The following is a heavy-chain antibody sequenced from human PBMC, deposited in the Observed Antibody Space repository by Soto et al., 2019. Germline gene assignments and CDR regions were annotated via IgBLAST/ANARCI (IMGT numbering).Heavy chain of an antibody. Sequence: ASVKVSCKASGYTFTSYYMHWVRQAPGQGLEWMGIINPSGGSTSYAQKFQGRVTMTRDTSTSTVYMELSSLRSEDTAVYYCAIDAVVPAATYYYYYGMDVWGQGTTVTVSS. D-gene: IGHD2-2*01. J-gene: IGHJ6*02. CDR3: AIDAVVPAATYYYYYGMDV. V-gene: IGHV1-46*01. CDR2: INPSGGST. CDR1: GYTFTSYY.